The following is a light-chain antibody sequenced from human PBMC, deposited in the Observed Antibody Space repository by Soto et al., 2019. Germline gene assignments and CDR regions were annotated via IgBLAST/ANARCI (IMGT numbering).Light chain of an antibody. CDR2: EVS. J-gene: IGLJ2*01. CDR3: CSYAGSSTYVP. Sequence: QSALTQPASVSGSPGQSITISCTGTSTDVGSYDLVSWYQQHPGEAPKLMIYEVSERPSGVSNRFSGSKSGNTASLTISGLQAEDEADYYCCSYAGSSTYVPFGGGTKLTVL. V-gene: IGLV2-23*02. CDR1: STDVGSYDL.